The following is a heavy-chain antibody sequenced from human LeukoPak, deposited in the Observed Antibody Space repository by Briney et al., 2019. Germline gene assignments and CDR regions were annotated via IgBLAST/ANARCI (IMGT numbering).Heavy chain of an antibody. CDR1: GYSFTSYW. J-gene: IGHJ4*02. CDR2: IYPGDSDP. CDR3: ARHVFGSLDSSSSFDY. Sequence: GESLKISCKGSGYSFTSYWIGWVRQIPGKGLELMGIIYPGDSDPRYSPSFQGQVTISADKSISTAYLQWSSLKASDTAMYYCARHVFGSLDSSSSFDYWGQGTLVTVSS. V-gene: IGHV5-51*01. D-gene: IGHD6-6*01.